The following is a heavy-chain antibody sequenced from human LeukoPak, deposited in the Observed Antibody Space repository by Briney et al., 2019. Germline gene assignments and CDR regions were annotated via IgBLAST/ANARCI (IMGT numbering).Heavy chain of an antibody. J-gene: IGHJ4*02. CDR2: ISGSGGST. D-gene: IGHD6-19*01. Sequence: GGSLRLSCAASGFTFSSYAMSWVRQAPGKGLEWVSAISGSGGSTYYADSVKGRFTISRDNSKNTLSLQMNSLRAEDTDVYYCARGGPSHPPMYSSGWYTGFDYWGQGTLVTVSS. V-gene: IGHV3-23*01. CDR1: GFTFSSYA. CDR3: ARGGPSHPPMYSSGWYTGFDY.